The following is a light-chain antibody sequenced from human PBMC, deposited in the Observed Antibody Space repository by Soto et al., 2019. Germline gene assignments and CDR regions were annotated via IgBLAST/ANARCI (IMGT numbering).Light chain of an antibody. J-gene: IGKJ5*01. CDR3: RQYNSYSIT. Sequence: DMQLTQSPSTLSASVGDRVTLTCRASQSISSLLAWYQHKPGKAPKLLIYKASTLESGVPSRFSGSGSGTEFTLTISSLQPDDFATYYCRQYNSYSITFGQGTRLEIK. CDR1: QSISSL. V-gene: IGKV1-5*03. CDR2: KAS.